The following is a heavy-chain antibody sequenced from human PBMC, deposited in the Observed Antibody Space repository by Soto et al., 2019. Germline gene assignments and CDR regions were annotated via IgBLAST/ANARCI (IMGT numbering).Heavy chain of an antibody. CDR3: AREELLFDAFDI. CDR2: IKQDGSEK. J-gene: IGHJ3*02. Sequence: GESLKISCAASGFTFSSYWMSWVRQAPGKGLEWVANIKQDGSEKYYVDSVKGRFTISRDNAKNSLYLQMNSLRAEDTAVYYCAREELLFDAFDIWGQGTMVTVSS. D-gene: IGHD2-21*02. CDR1: GFTFSSYW. V-gene: IGHV3-7*01.